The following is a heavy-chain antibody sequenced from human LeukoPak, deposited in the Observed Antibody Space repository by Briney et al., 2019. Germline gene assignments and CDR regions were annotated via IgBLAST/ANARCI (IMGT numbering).Heavy chain of an antibody. CDR1: GVSISSSSYY. J-gene: IGHJ4*02. CDR2: IYYSGST. CDR3: ANLFPLKVGATERLDDY. D-gene: IGHD1-26*01. V-gene: IGHV4-39*01. Sequence: PSETLSLTCTVSGVSISSSSYYWGWIRQPPGKGLEWIGSIYYSGSTYYNPSLKSRVTISVDTSKNPFSLKLSSVTAADTAVYYCANLFPLKVGATERLDDYSGQGTLVTVSS.